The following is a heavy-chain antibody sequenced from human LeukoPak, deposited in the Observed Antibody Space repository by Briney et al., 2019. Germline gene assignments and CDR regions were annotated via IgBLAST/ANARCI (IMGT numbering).Heavy chain of an antibody. D-gene: IGHD1-26*01. J-gene: IGHJ1*01. Sequence: SETLSLTCAVSGGSITSSNWWSWVRQPPGKGLEWIGEIYHSGSTNYNPSLKSRVTMSVDKSKNQFSLNLSSVTAADTAVYYCARPLSSGSYYAAQHWGQGTLVTVSS. CDR1: GGSITSSNW. CDR3: ARPLSSGSYYAAQH. V-gene: IGHV4-4*02. CDR2: IYHSGST.